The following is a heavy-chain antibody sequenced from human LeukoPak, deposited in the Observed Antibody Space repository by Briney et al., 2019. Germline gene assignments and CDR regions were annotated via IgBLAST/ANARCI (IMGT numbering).Heavy chain of an antibody. CDR3: ARVLVRGVISFDY. D-gene: IGHD3-10*01. CDR2: INPNSGGT. CDR1: GYTFTGYY. Sequence: GASVKVSCTASGYTFTGYYMHWVRQAPGQGLEWMGRINPNSGGTNYAQKFQGRVTMTRDTSISTAYMELSRLRSDDTAVYYCARVLVRGVISFDYWGQGTLVTVSS. V-gene: IGHV1-2*06. J-gene: IGHJ4*02.